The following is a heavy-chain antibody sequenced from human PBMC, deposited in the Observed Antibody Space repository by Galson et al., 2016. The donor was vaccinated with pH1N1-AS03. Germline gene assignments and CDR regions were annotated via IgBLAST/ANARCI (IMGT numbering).Heavy chain of an antibody. CDR3: AADDM. J-gene: IGHJ3*02. Sequence: SETLSLTCTVSGGSVSRSFYYWGWIRQPPGKGLEWIGSLYYSGSTYYNPSLKRRVTMSVDTSKSQFSLRLRSVTAADTAVYYCAADDMWGQGTMVTVSS. V-gene: IGHV4-39*07. CDR1: GGSVSRSFYY. CDR2: LYYSGST.